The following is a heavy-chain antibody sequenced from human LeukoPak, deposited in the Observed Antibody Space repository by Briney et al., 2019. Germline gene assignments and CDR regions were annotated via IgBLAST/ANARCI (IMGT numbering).Heavy chain of an antibody. V-gene: IGHV1-2*02. J-gene: IGHJ4*02. CDR2: INPNSGGT. CDR3: ASSWVDYFDY. D-gene: IGHD7-27*01. Sequence: ASVKVSCKASGYTFTSYDINWVRQAPGQGLEWMGWINPNSGGTNYAQKFQGRVTMTRDTSISTAYMELSRLRSDDTAVYYCASSWVDYFDYWGQGTLVTVSS. CDR1: GYTFTSYD.